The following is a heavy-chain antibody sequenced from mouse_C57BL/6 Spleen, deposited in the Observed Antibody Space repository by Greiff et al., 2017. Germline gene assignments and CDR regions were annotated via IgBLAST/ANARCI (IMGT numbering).Heavy chain of an antibody. J-gene: IGHJ2*01. CDR2: ISSGGSYT. CDR1: GFTFSSYG. Sequence: EVQLQQSGGDLVKPGGSLKLSCAASGFTFSSYGMSWVRQTPDKRLAWVATISSGGSYTYYPASVKGRFTLSRDNAKNTLYLQMSSLKSEDTAMYYCASHNDDVGNDYFDYWGQGTTLTVSS. D-gene: IGHD2-4*01. CDR3: ASHNDDVGNDYFDY. V-gene: IGHV5-6*01.